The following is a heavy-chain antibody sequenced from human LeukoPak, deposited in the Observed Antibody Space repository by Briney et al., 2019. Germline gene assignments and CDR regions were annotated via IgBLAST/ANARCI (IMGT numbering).Heavy chain of an antibody. V-gene: IGHV1-46*01. CDR1: GYTFTSYY. Sequence: ASVKVSCKASGYTFTSYYFHWVRQAPGQGLEWMGIINPSGGTSSYAQKFQGRVTMTRDTSTSTVYMEVSSLGSEDTAVYYCARDPGSYRAFDIWGQGTMVTVSS. D-gene: IGHD1-26*01. CDR2: INPSGGTS. CDR3: ARDPGSYRAFDI. J-gene: IGHJ3*02.